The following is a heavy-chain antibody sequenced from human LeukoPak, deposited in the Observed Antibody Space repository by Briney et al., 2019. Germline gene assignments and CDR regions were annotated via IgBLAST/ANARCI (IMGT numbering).Heavy chain of an antibody. D-gene: IGHD1-26*01. CDR1: GGTFSSYA. J-gene: IGHJ3*02. V-gene: IGHV1-18*01. CDR3: ARTLVGASDAFDI. Sequence: ASVKVSCKASGGTFSSYAISWVRQAPGQGLEWMGWISAYNGNTNYAQKLQGRVTMTTDTSTSTAYMELRSLRSDDTAVYYCARTLVGASDAFDIWGQGTMVTVSS. CDR2: ISAYNGNT.